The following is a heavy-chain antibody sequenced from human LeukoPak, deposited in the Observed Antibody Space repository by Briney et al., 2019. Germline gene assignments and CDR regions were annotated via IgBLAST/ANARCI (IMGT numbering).Heavy chain of an antibody. V-gene: IGHV3-23*01. CDR1: GFTFSSYA. D-gene: IGHD2-2*01. CDR3: AKDPYGTRYFDY. Sequence: GGSLRLSCAASGFTFSSYAMSWVRQAPGKGLDWVSAMSGSGDSRYYADSVKGRFTISRDNSKNTVYLQMNSLRAEDTAVYYCAKDPYGTRYFDYWGQGTLVTVSS. J-gene: IGHJ4*02. CDR2: MSGSGDSR.